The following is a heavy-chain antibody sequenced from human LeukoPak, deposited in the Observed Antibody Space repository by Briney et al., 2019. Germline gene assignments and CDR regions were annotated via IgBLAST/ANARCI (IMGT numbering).Heavy chain of an antibody. CDR1: GYTFTDYH. CDR2: VDPEDGET. D-gene: IGHD6-13*01. CDR3: ATVHSSSWYFAIDY. J-gene: IGHJ4*02. V-gene: IGHV1-69-2*01. Sequence: ASVKISCKVSGYTFTDYHMHWVQQAPGKGLEWMGLVDPEDGETIYAEKFQGRVTITADTSTDTAYMELSSLRSEDTAVYYCATVHSSSWYFAIDYWGQGTLVTVSS.